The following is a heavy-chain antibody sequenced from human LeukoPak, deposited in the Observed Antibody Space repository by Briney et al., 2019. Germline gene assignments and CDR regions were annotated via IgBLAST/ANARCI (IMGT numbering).Heavy chain of an antibody. CDR1: GYTFSSYG. CDR3: ARSSLGTITAGPFDY. CDR2: ISVYNGNT. J-gene: IGHJ4*02. D-gene: IGHD5-12*01. Sequence: ASVTVSCKASGYTFSSYGIAWVRQAPGQGLEWMGWISVYNGNTNYAQKLQGRVSMTTDTSTTTAYMELRSLTSDDTALYYCARSSLGTITAGPFDYWGQGTLVTVSS. V-gene: IGHV1-18*01.